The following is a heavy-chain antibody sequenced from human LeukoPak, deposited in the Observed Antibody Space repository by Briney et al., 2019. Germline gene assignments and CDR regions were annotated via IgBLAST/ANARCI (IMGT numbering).Heavy chain of an antibody. CDR3: ARVLHKRNYDSTTYYGY. D-gene: IGHD3-22*01. V-gene: IGHV3-48*01. J-gene: IGHJ4*02. Sequence: GGSLRLSCAASGFTFSSYSMNWVRQAPGKGLEWASYISSSSSTIYYADSVEGRFTISRDNAKNSLYLQMNSLRAEDTAVYYCARVLHKRNYDSTTYYGYWGQGILVTVSS. CDR2: ISSSSSTI. CDR1: GFTFSSYS.